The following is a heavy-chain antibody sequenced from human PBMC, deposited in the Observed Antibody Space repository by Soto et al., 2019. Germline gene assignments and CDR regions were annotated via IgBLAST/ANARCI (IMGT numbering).Heavy chain of an antibody. J-gene: IGHJ3*02. Sequence: PSQTLSLTCAISGDSVSSNSAAWNWIRQSPSKGLEWLGRTYYRSKWYNDYAVSVKSRITINPDTSKNQFSLQLNSVTPEDTAVYYSARDPERWLQKYPSAAFDIWGQGTMVTVS. D-gene: IGHD5-12*01. CDR3: ARDPERWLQKYPSAAFDI. CDR2: TYYRSKWYN. V-gene: IGHV6-1*01. CDR1: GDSVSSNSAA.